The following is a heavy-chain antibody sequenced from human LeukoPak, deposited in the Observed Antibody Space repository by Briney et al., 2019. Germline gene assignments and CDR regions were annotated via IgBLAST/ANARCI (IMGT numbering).Heavy chain of an antibody. J-gene: IGHJ4*02. V-gene: IGHV3-7*01. Sequence: GGSLRLSCAASGFTFSSYWMSWVRQAPGKGLEWVANIKQDGSEKYYVDSVKGRFTISRDNAKNSLYLQMNSLRAEDTAVYYCASYGESDILTGYYNDYWGQGTLVTVSS. CDR1: GFTFSSYW. CDR2: IKQDGSEK. D-gene: IGHD3-9*01. CDR3: ASYGESDILTGYYNDY.